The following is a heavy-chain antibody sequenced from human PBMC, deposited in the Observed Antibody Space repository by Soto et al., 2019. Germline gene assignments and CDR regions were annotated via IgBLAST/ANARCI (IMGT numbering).Heavy chain of an antibody. CDR1: GFTFSSYG. D-gene: IGHD1-7*01. CDR3: AKEKQNWNYEYFDY. J-gene: IGHJ4*02. V-gene: IGHV3-30*18. Sequence: GGSLRLSCAASGFTFSSYGMHWVRQAPGKGLEWVAVISYDGSNKYYADSVKGRFTISRDNSKNTLYLQMNSLRAEDTAVYYCAKEKQNWNYEYFDYWGQGTLVTVSS. CDR2: ISYDGSNK.